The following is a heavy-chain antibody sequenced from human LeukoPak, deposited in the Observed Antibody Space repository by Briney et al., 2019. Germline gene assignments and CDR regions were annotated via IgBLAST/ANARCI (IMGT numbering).Heavy chain of an antibody. D-gene: IGHD1-26*01. CDR2: IYHSGST. J-gene: IGHJ4*02. CDR3: ARVGAAFDY. Sequence: SETLSLTCTVSGYSISSGYYWGWIRQPPGKGLEWIGSIYHSGSTYYNPSLKSRVTISVDTSKNQFSLKLSSVTAADTAVYYCARVGAAFDYWGQGTLVTVSS. CDR1: GYSISSGYY. V-gene: IGHV4-38-2*02.